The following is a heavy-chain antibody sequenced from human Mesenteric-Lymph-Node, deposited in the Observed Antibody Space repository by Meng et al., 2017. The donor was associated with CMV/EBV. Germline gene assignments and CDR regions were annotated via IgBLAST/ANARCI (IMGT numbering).Heavy chain of an antibody. J-gene: IGHJ4*02. CDR2: ISTSGTTI. CDR3: AKDLSGTTCPDY. V-gene: IGHV3-48*03. D-gene: IGHD1-7*01. Sequence: GESLKISCAASGFPFSNYEMNWVRQAPGRGLEWVSYISTSGTTIYYADSVKGRFTISRDNAKNSLYLQMNSLRAEDTAVYYCAKDLSGTTCPDYWGQGTLVTVSS. CDR1: GFPFSNYE.